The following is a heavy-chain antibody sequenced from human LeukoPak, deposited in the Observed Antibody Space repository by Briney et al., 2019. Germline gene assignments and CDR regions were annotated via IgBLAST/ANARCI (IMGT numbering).Heavy chain of an antibody. CDR1: GGSVSSGSYY. D-gene: IGHD6-13*01. CDR3: ARDRIAAAGRYYYYGMDV. J-gene: IGHJ6*02. CDR2: IYYSGST. Sequence: SQTLSLTCTVSGGSVSSGSYYWSWIRQPPGKGLEWIGYIYYSGSTNYNPSLKSRVTISVDTSKNQFSLKLSSVTAADAAVYYCARDRIAAAGRYYYYGMDVWGQGTTVTVSS. V-gene: IGHV4-61*01.